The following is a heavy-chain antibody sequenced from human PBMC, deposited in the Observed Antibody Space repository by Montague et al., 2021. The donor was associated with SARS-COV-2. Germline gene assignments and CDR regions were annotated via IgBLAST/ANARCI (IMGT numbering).Heavy chain of an antibody. CDR2: IRSKAYGGTT. V-gene: IGHV3-49*04. D-gene: IGHD3-9*01. CDR1: GFTFGDYA. Sequence: SLRLSCAASGFTFGDYAMSWVRQAPGKGLEWVGFIRSKAYGGTTEYAASVEGRFTISRDDSKSIAHLQMNSLKTEDTAVYYCTRGVLRYFDWLLYSIIDYFDYWGQGTLVTVSS. J-gene: IGHJ4*02. CDR3: TRGVLRYFDWLLYSIIDYFDY.